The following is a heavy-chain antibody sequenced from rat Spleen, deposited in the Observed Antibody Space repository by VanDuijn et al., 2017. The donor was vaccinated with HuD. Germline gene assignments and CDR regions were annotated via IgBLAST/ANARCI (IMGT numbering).Heavy chain of an antibody. V-gene: IGHV5-20*01. Sequence: EVQLVESGGGLVQPGRSMKLSCAASGFTFSNYDMAWVRQAPTKGLERVASISYDGSSTYYRDSVKGRFTISRDNAKSTLYLQMDSLKSEDTATYSCTTGIGWGQGVMVTVSS. CDR3: TTGIG. D-gene: IGHD1-5*01. CDR2: ISYDGSST. J-gene: IGHJ2*01. CDR1: GFTFSNYD.